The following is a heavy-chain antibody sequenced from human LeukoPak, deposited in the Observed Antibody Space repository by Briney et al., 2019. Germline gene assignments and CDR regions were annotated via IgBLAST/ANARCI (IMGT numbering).Heavy chain of an antibody. Sequence: MTSETLSLTCTVSGGSISSSSYYWGWIRQPPGKGLEWIGSIYYRGSTFYNPSLTSRVTISVDTSKNQFSLKLSSVTAADTAVYYCARLTNDWFDPWGRGTLVTVSP. CDR1: GGSISSSSYY. V-gene: IGHV4-39*01. J-gene: IGHJ5*02. D-gene: IGHD4-11*01. CDR2: IYYRGST. CDR3: ARLTNDWFDP.